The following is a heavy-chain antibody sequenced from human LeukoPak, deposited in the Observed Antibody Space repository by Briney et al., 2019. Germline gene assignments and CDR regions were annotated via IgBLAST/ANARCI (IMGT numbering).Heavy chain of an antibody. CDR2: IKQDGSEK. V-gene: IGHV3-7*03. CDR1: GFTFSSYW. Sequence: GGSLRLSCAASGFTFSSYWMSWVRQAPGKGLEWVANIKQDGSEKYYVDSVKGRFTISRDNAKNSLYLQMNSLRAEDTAVYYCAKKWGVYSAYYYYMDVWGKGTTVTVSS. D-gene: IGHD1-26*01. CDR3: AKKWGVYSAYYYYMDV. J-gene: IGHJ6*03.